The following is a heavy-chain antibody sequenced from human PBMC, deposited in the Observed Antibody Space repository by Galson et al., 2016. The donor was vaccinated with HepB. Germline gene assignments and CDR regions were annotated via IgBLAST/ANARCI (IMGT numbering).Heavy chain of an antibody. CDR2: ISTFNGHT. V-gene: IGHV1-18*01. D-gene: IGHD3-10*01. CDR1: GYTFTSYG. CDR3: ARVLIGPYYYASGSYYNDY. J-gene: IGHJ4*02. Sequence: SVKVSCKASGYTFTSYGISWVRQAPGQGLEWMGWISTFNGHTEYVQKLQGRVTMTTDTSTSTAYMELRSLGSDDTAVYYCARVLIGPYYYASGSYYNDYWGQGTLVTVSS.